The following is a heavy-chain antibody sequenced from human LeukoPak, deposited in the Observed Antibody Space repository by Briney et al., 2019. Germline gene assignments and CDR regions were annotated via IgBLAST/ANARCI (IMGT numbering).Heavy chain of an antibody. V-gene: IGHV4-30-4*08. J-gene: IGHJ5*02. CDR1: GGSFSGYY. D-gene: IGHD6-13*01. CDR3: ATSIAAAGTHWFDP. Sequence: SETLSLTCAVYGGSFSGYYWSWIRQPPGKGLEWIGYIYYSGSTYYNPSLKSRVTISVDTSKNQFSLKLSSVTAADTAVYYCATSIAAAGTHWFDPWGQGTLVTVSS. CDR2: IYYSGST.